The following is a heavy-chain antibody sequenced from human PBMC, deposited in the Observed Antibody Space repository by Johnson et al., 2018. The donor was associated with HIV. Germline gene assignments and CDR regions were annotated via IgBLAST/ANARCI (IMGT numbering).Heavy chain of an antibody. CDR1: GITFSDYA. V-gene: IGHV3-30-3*01. D-gene: IGHD6-19*01. J-gene: IGHJ3*02. Sequence: VQLVESGGGVVQPGRSLRLSCAASGITFSDYAMHWVRQAPGKGLEWVAVISYDGSNKYYADSVTGRFTISRDNSKNTLYLQMNSLRAEDTAVYYCARAGAVGFDAFDIWGQGTMVTVSS. CDR2: ISYDGSNK. CDR3: ARAGAVGFDAFDI.